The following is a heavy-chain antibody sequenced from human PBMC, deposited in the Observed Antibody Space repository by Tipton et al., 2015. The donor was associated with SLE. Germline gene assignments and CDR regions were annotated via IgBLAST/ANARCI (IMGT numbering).Heavy chain of an antibody. CDR1: GGSISSSSYY. J-gene: IGHJ4*02. D-gene: IGHD6-13*01. CDR3: ARAIAAADWGFDY. Sequence: TLSLTCTVSGGSISSSSYYWGWIRQPPGKGLEWIGSIYYSGSTYYNPSPKSRVTISVDTSKNQFSLKLSSVTAADTAVYYCARAIAAADWGFDYWGQGTLVTVSS. V-gene: IGHV4-39*07. CDR2: IYYSGST.